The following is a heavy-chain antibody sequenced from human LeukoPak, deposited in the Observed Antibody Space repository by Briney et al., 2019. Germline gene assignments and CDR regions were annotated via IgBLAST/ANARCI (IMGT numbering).Heavy chain of an antibody. J-gene: IGHJ4*02. CDR2: IKQDGSEK. CDR1: GLTFSSYW. V-gene: IGHV3-7*01. D-gene: IGHD3-22*01. Sequence: GGFLRLSCAASGLTFSSYWMSWVRQAPGKGLEWVANIKQDGSEKYYVDSVKGRFTISRDNAKNSLYLQMNSLRAEDTAVYYCARHWRNYYDSSGYYHFDYWGQGTLVTVSS. CDR3: ARHWRNYYDSSGYYHFDY.